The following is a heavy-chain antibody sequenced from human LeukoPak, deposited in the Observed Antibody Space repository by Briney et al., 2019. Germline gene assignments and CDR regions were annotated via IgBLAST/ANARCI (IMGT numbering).Heavy chain of an antibody. CDR3: ARVHTYYDFWSGYYLHYFDY. D-gene: IGHD3-3*01. CDR2: ISAYNGNT. CDR1: GYTFTSYG. Sequence: ASVKVSCKASGYTFTSYGISWVRQAPGQGLEWMGWISAYNGNTNYAQKLQGRVTMTTDTSTSTAYMELRSLRSDDTAVYYCARVHTYYDFWSGYYLHYFDYWGQGTLVTVSS. V-gene: IGHV1-18*01. J-gene: IGHJ4*02.